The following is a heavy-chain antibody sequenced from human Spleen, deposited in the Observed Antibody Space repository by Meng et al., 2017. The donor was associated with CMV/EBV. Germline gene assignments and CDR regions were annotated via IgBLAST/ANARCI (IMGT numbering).Heavy chain of an antibody. CDR3: ARGAGDYYDQEAFDI. Sequence: ASVKVSCKASGYTFSSYGISWVRQAPGQGLEWVGWISTYNANTRYAQKLQGRVTMTRNTSISTAYMELSSLRSEDTAIYYCARGAGDYYDQEAFDIWGQGTMVTVSS. V-gene: IGHV1-18*01. CDR1: GYTFSSYG. J-gene: IGHJ3*02. CDR2: ISTYNANT. D-gene: IGHD3-22*01.